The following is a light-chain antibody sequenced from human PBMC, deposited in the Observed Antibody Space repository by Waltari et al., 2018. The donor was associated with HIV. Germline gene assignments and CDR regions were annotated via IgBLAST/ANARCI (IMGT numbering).Light chain of an antibody. V-gene: IGKV4-1*01. CDR1: QSLLSTAGNRHY. J-gene: IGKJ2*01. CDR2: WAS. Sequence: DIVVTQSPASLAVSLGERATINCKSSQSLLSTAGNRHYLAWYQQRPGQAPNLLIYWASTRESGVPDRFSGSGSGTDFTLTINSLQAEDVAVYYCQQYYDTPYTFGQGTKVDI. CDR3: QQYYDTPYT.